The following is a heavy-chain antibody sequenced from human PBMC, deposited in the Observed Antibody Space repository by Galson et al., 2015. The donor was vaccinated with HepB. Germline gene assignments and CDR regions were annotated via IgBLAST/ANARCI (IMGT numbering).Heavy chain of an antibody. CDR1: GFSLSAFE. CDR2: ISISENTI. V-gene: IGHV3-48*03. CDR3: VRGNRVEVARTKYFDS. D-gene: IGHD6-19*01. Sequence: SLRLSCAASGFSLSAFEMNWVRQAPGKGLEWISYISISENTIYYADSVKGRFGISRDNAKNSLYLQMNSLRVEDTAVYYCVRGNRVEVARTKYFDSWGQGTLVTVSS. J-gene: IGHJ4*02.